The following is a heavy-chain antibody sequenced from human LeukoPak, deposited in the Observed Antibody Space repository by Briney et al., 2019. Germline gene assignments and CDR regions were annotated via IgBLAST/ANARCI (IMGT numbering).Heavy chain of an antibody. J-gene: IGHJ3*02. CDR2: ITGSGSST. CDR1: GFTFTTYA. V-gene: IGHV3-23*01. Sequence: GGSLRLSCAASGFTFTTYALSWVRQAPGKGLEWVSSITGSGSSTYYADSMKGRFTISRDSSKNTLYLQMNSLRAEDTAVYYCAKDAGSSWGWGAFDIWGQGTMVTVSS. D-gene: IGHD6-13*01. CDR3: AKDAGSSWGWGAFDI.